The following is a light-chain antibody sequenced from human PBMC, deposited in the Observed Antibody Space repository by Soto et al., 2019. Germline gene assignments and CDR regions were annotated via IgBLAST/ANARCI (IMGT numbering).Light chain of an antibody. CDR1: SSDVGGYNY. CDR2: EVT. CDR3: SSYAGSNNYVV. V-gene: IGLV2-8*01. Sequence: QSVLTQPPSASGSPGQSVTISCTGTSSDVGGYNYVSWYQQHPGKAPKLMIYEVTKRPSGVPDRFSGSKSDNTASLTVSGLQADDEADYYCSSYAGSNNYVVFGGGTKVTVL. J-gene: IGLJ2*01.